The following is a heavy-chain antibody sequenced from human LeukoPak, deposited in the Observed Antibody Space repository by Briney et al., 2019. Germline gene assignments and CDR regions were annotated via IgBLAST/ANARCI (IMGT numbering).Heavy chain of an antibody. CDR3: AREVTATAIPFDY. V-gene: IGHV7-4-1*02. D-gene: IGHD2-21*02. J-gene: IGHJ4*02. CDR1: GHTLTSYA. Sequence: GASVKVSCKASGHTLTSYAMNWVRQAPGQGLEWMGWINTNTGNPTYAQGFTGRFVFSLDTSVSTAYLQISSLKAEDTAVYYCAREVTATAIPFDYWGQGTLVTVSS. CDR2: INTNTGNP.